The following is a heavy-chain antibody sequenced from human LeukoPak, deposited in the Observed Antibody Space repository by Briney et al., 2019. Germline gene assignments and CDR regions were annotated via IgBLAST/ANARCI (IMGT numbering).Heavy chain of an antibody. CDR2: ISAYNGNT. CDR1: GYTFTSYG. CDR3: ARGPKQAKYDYAWGIPASYYYGMDV. Sequence: ASVKVSCKASGYTFTSYGISWVRQAPGQGLEWMGWISAYNGNTNYAQKLQGRVTMTTDTSTSTAYMELRSLRSDDTAVYYCARGPKQAKYDYAWGIPASYYYGMDVWGQGTTVTVSS. J-gene: IGHJ6*02. D-gene: IGHD3-16*01. V-gene: IGHV1-18*01.